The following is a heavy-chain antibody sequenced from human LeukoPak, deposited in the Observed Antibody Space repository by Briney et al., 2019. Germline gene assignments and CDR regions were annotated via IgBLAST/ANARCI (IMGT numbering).Heavy chain of an antibody. V-gene: IGHV3-23*01. CDR1: GFTFSRYA. CDR3: AKDQENWNDGFDY. CDR2: ISGGGGRT. D-gene: IGHD1-1*01. Sequence: GGSLRLSCAASGFTFSRYAMSWVRQAPGKGLEWVSAISGGGGRTYYADSVKGRFTISRDNSKNTLYLQMNSLRAEDTAVYYCAKDQENWNDGFDYWGQGTLVTVSP. J-gene: IGHJ4*02.